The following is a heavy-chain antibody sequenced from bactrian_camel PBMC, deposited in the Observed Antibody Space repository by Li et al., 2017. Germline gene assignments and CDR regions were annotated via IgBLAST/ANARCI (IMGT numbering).Heavy chain of an antibody. CDR3: AAEFLQYCTTTRLNY. CDR2: IYTLNGDT. CDR1: GNTYSSNC. Sequence: VQLVESGGGLVQPGGSLRLSCAASGNTYSSNCYAWFRQAPGKEREGVAAIYTLNGDTNYADSVKGRFTISQDNAKNILYLHMNSLKPEDTAKYYCAAEFLQYCTTTRLNYWGQGTQVTVS. J-gene: IGHJ4*01. V-gene: IGHV3S1*01. D-gene: IGHD2*01.